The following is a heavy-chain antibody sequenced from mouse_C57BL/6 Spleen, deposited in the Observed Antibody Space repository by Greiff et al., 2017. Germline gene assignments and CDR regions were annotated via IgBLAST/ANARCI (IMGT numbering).Heavy chain of an antibody. J-gene: IGHJ2*01. CDR1: GYTFTSYG. Sequence: VQLQESGAELARPGASVKLSCKASGYTFTSYGISWVKQRTGQGLEWIGEIYPRSGNTYYNEKFKGKATLTADKSSSTAYMELRSLTSEDSAVYFCATYYDPYYFDYWGQGTTLTVSS. D-gene: IGHD2-10*01. V-gene: IGHV1-81*01. CDR3: ATYYDPYYFDY. CDR2: IYPRSGNT.